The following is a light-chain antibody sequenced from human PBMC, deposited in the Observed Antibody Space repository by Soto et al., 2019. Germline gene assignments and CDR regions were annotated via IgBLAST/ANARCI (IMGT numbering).Light chain of an antibody. CDR1: SSNIGNND. CDR2: ANN. V-gene: IGLV1-51*01. J-gene: IGLJ2*01. Sequence: QSVLTQPPSVSAAPGQKVTISCSGSSSNIGNNDVSWYQQLPGTAPRLLIYANNKRPSHTPDRFSGSKSGTSATLDITGLQTGDDADYYCGTWESSLSVAVFGGGTKLTVL. CDR3: GTWESSLSVAV.